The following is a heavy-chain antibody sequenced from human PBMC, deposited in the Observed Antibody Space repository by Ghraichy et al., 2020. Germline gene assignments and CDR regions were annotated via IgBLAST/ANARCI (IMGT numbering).Heavy chain of an antibody. CDR2: TYYMSKWYS. CDR3: SREAIEAAGYFQH. J-gene: IGHJ1*01. V-gene: IGHV6-1*01. Sequence: SQTLSLTCAVSGDSISSQSVAWNWIRQSPSRGLEWLGRTYYMSKWYSDYAVSVKSRIAINPDTSKNQFSLHLSSVTPEDTALYYCSREAIEAAGYFQHWGQGTLVTVSS. CDR1: GDSISSQSVA. D-gene: IGHD2/OR15-2a*01.